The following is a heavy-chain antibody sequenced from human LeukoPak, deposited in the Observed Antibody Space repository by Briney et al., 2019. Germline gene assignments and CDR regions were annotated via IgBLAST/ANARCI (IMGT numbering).Heavy chain of an antibody. CDR3: ARDIATVVHQD. J-gene: IGHJ4*02. Sequence: APVRVSCQASGYTFTNYGITWVRQAPGQGLEWMGWISAYSGNTNYVQKFQGRVTMATDTSTSTAYMELRSLRSDDTAVYYCARDIATVVHQDWGQGTLVTVSS. CDR1: GYTFTNYG. D-gene: IGHD2-2*01. V-gene: IGHV1-18*01. CDR2: ISAYSGNT.